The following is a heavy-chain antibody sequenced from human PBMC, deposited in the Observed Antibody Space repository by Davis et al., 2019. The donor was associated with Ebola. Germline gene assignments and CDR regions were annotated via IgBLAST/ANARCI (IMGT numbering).Heavy chain of an antibody. Sequence: GESLKISCAASGFTFSSYAMSWVRQAPGKGLEWVSAISGSGGSTYYADSVKGRFTISRDNSKNTLYLQMNSLRAEDTAVYYCAKATDIVVVPAAGPAFDIWGQGTMVTVSS. V-gene: IGHV3-23*01. CDR3: AKATDIVVVPAAGPAFDI. CDR2: ISGSGGST. CDR1: GFTFSSYA. J-gene: IGHJ3*02. D-gene: IGHD2-2*01.